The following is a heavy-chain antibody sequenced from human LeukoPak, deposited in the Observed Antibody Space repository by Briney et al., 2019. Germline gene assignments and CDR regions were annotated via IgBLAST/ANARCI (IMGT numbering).Heavy chain of an antibody. D-gene: IGHD2-15*01. CDR3: AGEIVYCSGGSCYTDFDY. Sequence: PGGSLRLSCAASGFTFSSYAMSWVRQAPGKGLEWVSAISGSGCSTYYADSVKGRFTISRDNSKNTLYLQMNSLRAEDTAVYYCAGEIVYCSGGSCYTDFDYWGQGTLVTVSS. CDR1: GFTFSSYA. J-gene: IGHJ4*02. V-gene: IGHV3-23*01. CDR2: ISGSGCST.